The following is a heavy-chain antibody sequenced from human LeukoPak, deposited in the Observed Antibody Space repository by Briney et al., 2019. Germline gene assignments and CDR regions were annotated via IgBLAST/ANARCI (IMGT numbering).Heavy chain of an antibody. CDR2: INPNSGGT. J-gene: IGHJ5*02. Sequence: ASVTVSCKASGYTFTGYYMHWVRQAPGQGLEWMGWINPNSGGTNYAQKFQGRVTMTRDTSISTAYMELSRLRSDDTAVYYCARDDLPELTVTIGIGPINWFDPWGQGTLVTVSS. CDR3: ARDDLPELTVTIGIGPINWFDP. CDR1: GYTFTGYY. V-gene: IGHV1-2*02. D-gene: IGHD4-17*01.